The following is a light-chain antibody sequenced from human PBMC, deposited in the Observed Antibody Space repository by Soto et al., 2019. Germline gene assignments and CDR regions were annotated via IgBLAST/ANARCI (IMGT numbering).Light chain of an antibody. V-gene: IGLV1-40*01. CDR1: SSNIGAGYD. Sequence: QSVLTQPPSVSGAPGQRVTISCTGSSSNIGAGYDVHWYQQVPGTAPKVLIYGNSNRPSGVPDRFSGSKSGTSASLAITELQAADEADYYCQSYHSSRSCYVVFGGGTMLTVL. CDR2: GNS. J-gene: IGLJ2*01. CDR3: QSYHSSRSCYVV.